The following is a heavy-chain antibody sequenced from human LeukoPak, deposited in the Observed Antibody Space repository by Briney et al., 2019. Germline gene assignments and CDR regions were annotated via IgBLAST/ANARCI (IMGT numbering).Heavy chain of an antibody. Sequence: PGGSLRLSCAASGFTFSSYSMNWVRQAPGKGLEWVSSISSSTSYICYADSVKGRFTISRDNAKNSLYLQMNSLRAEDTAVYYCARRIDWSDDAFDIWGQGTMVTVSS. CDR2: ISSSTSYI. D-gene: IGHD3-9*01. CDR3: ARRIDWSDDAFDI. J-gene: IGHJ3*02. CDR1: GFTFSSYS. V-gene: IGHV3-21*01.